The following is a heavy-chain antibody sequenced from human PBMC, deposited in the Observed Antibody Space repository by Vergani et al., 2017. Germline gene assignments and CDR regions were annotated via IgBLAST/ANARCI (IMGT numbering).Heavy chain of an antibody. V-gene: IGHV5-51*01. D-gene: IGHD3-9*01. J-gene: IGHJ6*02. Sequence: EVQLVQSGAEVKKPGESLKISCKGSGYSFTSYWIGWVRQMPGKGLEWMGIIYPGDSDTRYSPSFQGQVSISADKSISTAYLQWSSLKASDTAMYYCARQDDILTGRGGYYYGMDVWGQGTTVTVSS. CDR1: GYSFTSYW. CDR3: ARQDDILTGRGGYYYGMDV. CDR2: IYPGDSDT.